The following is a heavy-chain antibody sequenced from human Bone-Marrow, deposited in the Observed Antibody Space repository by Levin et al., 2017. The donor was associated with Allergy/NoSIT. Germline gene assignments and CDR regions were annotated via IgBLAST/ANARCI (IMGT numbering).Heavy chain of an antibody. CDR2: NSGSSGII. V-gene: IGHV3-48*02. D-gene: IGHD4-17*01. CDR3: ARDRDDYGDPDGAFDI. CDR1: GFTFSSYG. J-gene: IGHJ3*02. Sequence: GGSLRLSCAASGFTFSSYGMNWVRQAPGKGLEWVSYNSGSSGIIYYADSVKGRFTISRDNAKNSLSLQMNTLRDEDTAVYYCARDRDDYGDPDGAFDIWGQGTMVTVS.